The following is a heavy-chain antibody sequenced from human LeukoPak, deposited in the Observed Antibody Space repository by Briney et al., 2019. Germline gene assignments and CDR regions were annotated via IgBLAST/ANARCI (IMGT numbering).Heavy chain of an antibody. CDR3: ARTITKGV. CDR2: INHSGST. CDR1: GGSFSGYY. D-gene: IGHD5-12*01. Sequence: PSETLSLTCAVYGGSFSGYYWSWIRQPPGKGLEWIGEINHSGSTNYNPSLKSRVTISVDTSKNQFSLKLSSVTAADTAVYYCARTITKGVWGQGTTVTVSS. V-gene: IGHV4-34*01. J-gene: IGHJ6*02.